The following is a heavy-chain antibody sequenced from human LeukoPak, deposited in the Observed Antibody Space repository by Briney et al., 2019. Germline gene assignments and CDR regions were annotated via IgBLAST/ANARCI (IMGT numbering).Heavy chain of an antibody. CDR2: IYYSGST. CDR1: GGSISSYY. V-gene: IGHV4-59*01. D-gene: IGHD3-10*01. CDR3: ARARGVPLYYFDF. Sequence: SETLPLTCTVSGGSISSYYWSWIRQPPGKGLEWIGYIYYSGSTNYNPSLKSRVTISVDTSKNQFSLKLSSVTAADTAVYYCARARGVPLYYFDFWGQGTLVTVSS. J-gene: IGHJ4*02.